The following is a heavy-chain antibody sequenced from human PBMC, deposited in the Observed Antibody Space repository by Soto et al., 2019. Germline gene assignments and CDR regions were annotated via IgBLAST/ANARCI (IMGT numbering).Heavy chain of an antibody. V-gene: IGHV3-20*04. CDR2: INWNGGST. Sequence: SGGSLRLSCAASGFTFDDYLMSWVRQAPGGGLEWVSGINWNGGSTGYADSVKGRFTISRDNAKNSLYLQMNSLRAEDTALYYCAREQESGSSYNGYDYWGQGTLVTVSS. D-gene: IGHD3-10*01. J-gene: IGHJ4*02. CDR1: GFTFDDYL. CDR3: AREQESGSSYNGYDY.